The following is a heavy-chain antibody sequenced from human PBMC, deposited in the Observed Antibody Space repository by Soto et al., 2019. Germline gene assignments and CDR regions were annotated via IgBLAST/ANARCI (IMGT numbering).Heavy chain of an antibody. V-gene: IGHV1-69*02. Sequence: QVQLVQSGAEVKKPGSSVKVSCKASGGTFRNYPINWVRQAPGQGLEWMGSIFPLTDIPDYAQNFQARLTISADKSTNTAYMELSSLPSDDTAMHFCARGPLVVLNYFESWGQGTLVTVSS. CDR1: GGTFRNYP. CDR3: ARGPLVVLNYFES. CDR2: IFPLTDIP. J-gene: IGHJ4*02.